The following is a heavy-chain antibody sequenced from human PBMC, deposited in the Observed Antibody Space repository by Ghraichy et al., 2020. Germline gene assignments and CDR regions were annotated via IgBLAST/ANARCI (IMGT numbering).Heavy chain of an antibody. Sequence: GESLNISCSASGFTFSSYAMHWVRQAPGKGLEYVSAISSNGGSTYYADSVKGRFTISRDNSKNTLYLQMSSLRAEDTAVYYCVKFLYYYGSGSPGDYWGQGTLVTVSS. D-gene: IGHD3-10*01. V-gene: IGHV3-64D*06. J-gene: IGHJ4*02. CDR3: VKFLYYYGSGSPGDY. CDR1: GFTFSSYA. CDR2: ISSNGGST.